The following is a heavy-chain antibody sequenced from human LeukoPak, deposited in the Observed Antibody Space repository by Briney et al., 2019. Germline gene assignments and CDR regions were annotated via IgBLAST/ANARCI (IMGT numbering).Heavy chain of an antibody. D-gene: IGHD5-18*01. CDR1: GFTVSSNY. CDR3: ARGPNGYRYGQLDY. Sequence: PGGSLRLSCAASGFTVSSNYMSWVRQAPGKGLEWVSVIYSGGSTYYADSVKGRFTISRDNSKNTLYLQMNSLRAEDTAVYYCARGPNGYRYGQLDYWGQGTLVTVSS. V-gene: IGHV3-53*01. CDR2: IYSGGST. J-gene: IGHJ4*02.